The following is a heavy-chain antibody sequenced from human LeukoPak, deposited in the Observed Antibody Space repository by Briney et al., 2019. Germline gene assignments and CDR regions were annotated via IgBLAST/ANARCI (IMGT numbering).Heavy chain of an antibody. CDR3: ARDNYDTGGYYFDL. V-gene: IGHV3-48*03. D-gene: IGHD3-22*01. J-gene: IGHJ2*01. Sequence: PGGSLRLSCAASGFTFSSYEMNWVRQAPGKGLDWVSYISSGGDTTYYADSVKGRFTISRDNAKNSLYLQMNSLRAEDTAVYYCARDNYDTGGYYFDLWGRGTLVTVSS. CDR2: ISSGGDTT. CDR1: GFTFSSYE.